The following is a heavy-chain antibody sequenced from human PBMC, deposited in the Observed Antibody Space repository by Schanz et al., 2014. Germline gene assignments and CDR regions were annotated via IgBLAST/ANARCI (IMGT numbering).Heavy chain of an antibody. Sequence: VQLVESGGGVVQPGRSLRLSCAASGFTFGSYGMHWVRQAPGKGLEWLSYISRDGTTSYYADSVKGRFTISRDNAKNSLYLEMTSLRGEDTAVYYCARENLNWEAVSNWGPGTVVTVSS. J-gene: IGHJ3*01. CDR2: ISRDGTTS. D-gene: IGHD7-27*01. CDR1: GFTFGSYG. V-gene: IGHV3-48*04. CDR3: ARENLNWEAVSN.